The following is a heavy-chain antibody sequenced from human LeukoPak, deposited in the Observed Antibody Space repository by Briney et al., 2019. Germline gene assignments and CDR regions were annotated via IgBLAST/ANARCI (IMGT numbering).Heavy chain of an antibody. CDR2: IYHSGST. V-gene: IGHV4-4*02. CDR1: GGSISSSNW. CDR3: ARSSMVRGFPDAFDI. J-gene: IGHJ3*02. D-gene: IGHD3-10*01. Sequence: SETLSLTCAVSGGSISSSNWWSWVRQPPGKGLEWIGEIYHSGSTNYNPSLKSRVTISVDKSKNQFSLKLSSVTAADTAVYYCARSSMVRGFPDAFDIWGQGTVVTVSS.